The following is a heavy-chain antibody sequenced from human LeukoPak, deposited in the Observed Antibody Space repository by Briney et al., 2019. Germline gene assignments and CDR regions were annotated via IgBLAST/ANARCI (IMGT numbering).Heavy chain of an antibody. Sequence: SETLSLTCTVSGGSISSGDYYWSWIRQPPGKGLEWIGYIYHSGSTYYNPSLKSRVTISVDRSKNQFSLKLSSVTAADTAVYYCARFTAMVHDAFDIWGQGTMVTVSS. V-gene: IGHV4-30-2*01. D-gene: IGHD5-18*01. CDR2: IYHSGST. CDR3: ARFTAMVHDAFDI. J-gene: IGHJ3*02. CDR1: GGSISSGDYY.